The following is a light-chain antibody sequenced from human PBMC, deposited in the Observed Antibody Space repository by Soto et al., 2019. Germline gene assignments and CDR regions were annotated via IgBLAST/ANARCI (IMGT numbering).Light chain of an antibody. CDR3: AAWDDSLNGNYV. J-gene: IGLJ1*01. CDR2: SNN. CDR1: TSNIGSNT. Sequence: QSVLTHPPSASGTPGQRVTIPCSGSTSNIGSNTVNWYQQLPGTAPKLLIYSNNQRPSGVPDRFSGSKSGTSASLAISGLQSEDEADYYCAAWDDSLNGNYVFGTGTKATVL. V-gene: IGLV1-44*01.